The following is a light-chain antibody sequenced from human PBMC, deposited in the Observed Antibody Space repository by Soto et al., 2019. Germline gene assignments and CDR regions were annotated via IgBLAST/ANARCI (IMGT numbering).Light chain of an antibody. CDR3: CSYAGSSTYV. J-gene: IGLJ1*01. V-gene: IGLV2-23*01. Sequence: QSALTPPASVSGSPGQSIAISCTGTSSDVGNYNLFSWYQQHPGKAPKIMIHEDTKRPSGVSNRFSGSKSGNTASLTISGLQAEDEADYYCCSYAGSSTYVFGTGTKLTVL. CDR1: SSDVGNYNL. CDR2: EDT.